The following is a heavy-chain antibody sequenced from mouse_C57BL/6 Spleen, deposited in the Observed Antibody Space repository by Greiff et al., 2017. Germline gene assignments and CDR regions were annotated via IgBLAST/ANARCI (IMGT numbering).Heavy chain of an antibody. D-gene: IGHD1-1*01. J-gene: IGHJ1*03. CDR3: ARMTTVVGYFDV. CDR2: FYPGDGDT. V-gene: IGHV1-82*01. CDR1: GYAFSSSW. Sequence: QVQLKQSGPELVKPGASVKISCKASGYAFSSSWMNWVKQRPGKGLEWIGRFYPGDGDTNYNGKFKGKATLTADKSSSTAYMQLSSLTSEDSAVYFCARMTTVVGYFDVWGTGTTVTVSS.